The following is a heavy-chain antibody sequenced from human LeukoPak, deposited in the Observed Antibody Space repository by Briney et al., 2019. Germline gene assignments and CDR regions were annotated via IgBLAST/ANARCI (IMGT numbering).Heavy chain of an antibody. CDR1: GFTFNSYV. D-gene: IGHD3-3*02. CDR2: ISGSGGST. Sequence: PGGSLRLSCAASGFTFNSYVMNWVRQAPWKGLEWVSTISGSGGSTYYADSVKGRFTISRDNSKNTLYLQMNSLRAEDTAVYYCARGHIFGTLGYWGQGTLVPVSS. J-gene: IGHJ4*02. V-gene: IGHV3-23*01. CDR3: ARGHIFGTLGY.